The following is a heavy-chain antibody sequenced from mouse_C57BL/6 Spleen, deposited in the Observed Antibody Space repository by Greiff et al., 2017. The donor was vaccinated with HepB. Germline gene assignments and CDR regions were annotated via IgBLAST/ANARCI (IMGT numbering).Heavy chain of an antibody. J-gene: IGHJ4*01. CDR1: GYAFTNYL. V-gene: IGHV1-54*01. Sequence: QVQLKQSGAELVRPGTSVKVSCKASGYAFTNYLIEWVKQRPGQGLEWIGVINPGSGGTNYNEKFKGKATLTADKSSSTAYMQLSSLTSEDSAVYFCARSGGYYYGRDYWGQGTSVTVSS. D-gene: IGHD3-2*02. CDR2: INPGSGGT. CDR3: ARSGGYYYGRDY.